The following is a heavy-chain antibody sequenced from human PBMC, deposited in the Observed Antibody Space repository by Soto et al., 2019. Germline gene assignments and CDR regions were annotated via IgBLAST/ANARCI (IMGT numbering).Heavy chain of an antibody. V-gene: IGHV4-31*03. CDR2: IYYSGST. Sequence: QVQLQESGPGLVKPSQTLSLTCTVSGGSISSGGYYWSWIRQHPGKGLEWIGYIYYSGSTYYNPSLKRRVTISVATSKNQFSLKLSSVTAADTDVYYCARFSGGSGSYQSWYFDLRGRGTLVTASS. D-gene: IGHD3-10*01. CDR3: ARFSGGSGSYQSWYFDL. CDR1: GGSISSGGYY. J-gene: IGHJ2*01.